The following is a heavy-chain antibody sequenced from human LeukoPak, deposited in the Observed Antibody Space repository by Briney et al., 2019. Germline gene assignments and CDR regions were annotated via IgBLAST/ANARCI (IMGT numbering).Heavy chain of an antibody. D-gene: IGHD2-15*01. V-gene: IGHV3-74*03. J-gene: IGHJ3*02. CDR1: GFTFSSHW. Sequence: QPGGSLRLSCAASGFTFSSHWMHWVRQAPGKGLVWVSRINGDGSNTTYADSVKGRFTISRDNTKNTLYLQMNSLRAEDTAVYHCARSKIWYSTDAFDIWGQGTMVTVSS. CDR2: INGDGSNT. CDR3: ARSKIWYSTDAFDI.